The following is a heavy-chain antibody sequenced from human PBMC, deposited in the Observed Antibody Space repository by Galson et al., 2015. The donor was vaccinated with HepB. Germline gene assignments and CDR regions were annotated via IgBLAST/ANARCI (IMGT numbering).Heavy chain of an antibody. CDR1: GYTFINRD. Sequence: SVKVSCKASGYTFINRDINWVRQATGQGPEWMGWINPNSGKAIYAQKFQGRVTMTRNTSMSTAYMELSSLRSEDTAVYYCARGGNAVDFFYYYMDVWGTGTTVTVSS. D-gene: IGHD4-23*01. CDR3: ARGGNAVDFFYYYMDV. V-gene: IGHV1-8*01. J-gene: IGHJ6*03. CDR2: INPNSGKA.